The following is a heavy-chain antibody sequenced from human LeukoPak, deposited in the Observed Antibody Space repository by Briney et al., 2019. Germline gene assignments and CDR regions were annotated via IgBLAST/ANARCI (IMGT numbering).Heavy chain of an antibody. CDR2: IKQDGSAK. V-gene: IGHV3-7*05. D-gene: IGHD2-21*01. Sequence: PGKSLRLSCTASGFTLSAHWMTWVRQAPGKGLEWVANIKQDGSAKYYADSVKGRFAVSRDNAKNTMYLQMNSLRVEDTAVYYCARCCGDLTILDSWGQGTLVIVSS. CDR3: ARCCGDLTILDS. CDR1: GFTLSAHW. J-gene: IGHJ4*02.